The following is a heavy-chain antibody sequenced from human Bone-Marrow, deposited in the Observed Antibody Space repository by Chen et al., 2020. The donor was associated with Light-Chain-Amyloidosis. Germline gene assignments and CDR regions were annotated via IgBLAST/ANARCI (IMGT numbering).Heavy chain of an antibody. CDR3: ATDFSVTH. V-gene: IGHV3-7*02. CDR1: GLTFSSSW. D-gene: IGHD2-21*02. CDR2: IKQGGSAK. J-gene: IGHJ4*02. Sequence: EVQLVESGGGLVQPGGSLRLSCTASGLTFSSSWMSGVRQAPGKGLEWVANIKQGGSAKYYVDSVKGRFTISRDDAKNSLYLQMNSLRAEDTAVYYCATDFSVTHWGQGTLVTVSS.